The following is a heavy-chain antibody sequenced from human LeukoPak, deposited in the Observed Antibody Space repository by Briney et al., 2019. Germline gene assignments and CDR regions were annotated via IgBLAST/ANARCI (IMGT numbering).Heavy chain of an antibody. CDR3: AREKAVFYDFWSGTYLGAYFDY. V-gene: IGHV4-30-4*07. J-gene: IGHJ4*02. CDR1: GGSISSGGYS. D-gene: IGHD3-3*01. CDR2: IYYSGST. Sequence: SQTLSLTCAVSGGSISSGGYSWSWIRQPPGKGLEWIGYIYYSGSTYYNPSLKSRVTISVDTSKNQFSLKLSSVTAADTAVYYCAREKAVFYDFWSGTYLGAYFDYWGQGTLVTVSS.